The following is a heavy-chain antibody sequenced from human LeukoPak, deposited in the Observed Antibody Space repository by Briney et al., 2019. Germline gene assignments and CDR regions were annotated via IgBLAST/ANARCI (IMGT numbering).Heavy chain of an antibody. V-gene: IGHV3-21*01. J-gene: IGHJ4*02. Sequence: GGSLRLSCSASGVTFSISAMNWVRKAPGRGLEWVSSISSSSSYIYYADSVKGRFTISRDNAKNSLYLQMNSLRAEDTAVYYCARSDYYDSSGYVYWGQGTLVTVSS. D-gene: IGHD3-22*01. CDR3: ARSDYYDSSGYVY. CDR1: GVTFSISA. CDR2: ISSSSSYI.